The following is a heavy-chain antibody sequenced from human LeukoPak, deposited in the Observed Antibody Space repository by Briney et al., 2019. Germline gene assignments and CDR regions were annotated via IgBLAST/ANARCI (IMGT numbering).Heavy chain of an antibody. Sequence: SETLSLTCTVSGGSISSYYWSWIRQPAGKGLELIGRIYTSGSTNYNPSLKSRVTMSVDTSKNQFSLKLSSVTAADTAVYYCARDEVAYSSDAFDIWGQGTMVTVSS. J-gene: IGHJ3*02. D-gene: IGHD5-18*01. CDR3: ARDEVAYSSDAFDI. CDR2: IYTSGST. CDR1: GGSISSYY. V-gene: IGHV4-4*07.